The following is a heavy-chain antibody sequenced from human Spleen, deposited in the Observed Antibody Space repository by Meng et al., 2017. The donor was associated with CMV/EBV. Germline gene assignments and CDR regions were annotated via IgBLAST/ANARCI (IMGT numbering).Heavy chain of an antibody. J-gene: IGHJ4*02. D-gene: IGHD3-22*01. CDR3: ASFYYDSSGLDY. CDR1: GGSISSSSFY. V-gene: IGHV4-39*01. CDR2: IYYSGST. Sequence: VSGGSISSSSFYWVWLRQPPGKELEWIGSIYYSGSTYYNPSLKSRVTISVDTSKNQFSLKLSSVTAADTAVYYCASFYYDSSGLDYWGQGTLVTVSS.